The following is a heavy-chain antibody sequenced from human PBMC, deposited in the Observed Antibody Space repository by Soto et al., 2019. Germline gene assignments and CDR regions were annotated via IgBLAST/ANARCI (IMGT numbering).Heavy chain of an antibody. CDR1: GGTFSSYA. V-gene: IGHV1-69*01. CDR3: ARAKSFRRSSASWYFDL. J-gene: IGHJ2*01. CDR2: IIPIFGTA. D-gene: IGHD6-6*01. Sequence: QVQLVQSGAEVKKPGSSVKVSCKASGGTFSSYAISWVRQAPGQGLEWMGGIIPIFGTANYAQKFQGRVTITADESTSTAYMELSSLRSEDTAVYYCARAKSFRRSSASWYFDLWGRGTLVTVSS.